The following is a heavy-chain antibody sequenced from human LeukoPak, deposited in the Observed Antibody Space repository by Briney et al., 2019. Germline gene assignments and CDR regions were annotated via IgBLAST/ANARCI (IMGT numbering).Heavy chain of an antibody. V-gene: IGHV4-38-2*01. D-gene: IGHD3-10*01. Sequence: PSESLSLTCAVSGYFISSGYYWGWIRQPPGKGLEWIGNIYHSESTNYNPSLKSRVTISVDTSKNQLSLKLSSVTAADTAVYYCARIMVRGVMEYWGQGTLVTVSS. J-gene: IGHJ4*02. CDR3: ARIMVRGVMEY. CDR1: GYFISSGYY. CDR2: IYHSEST.